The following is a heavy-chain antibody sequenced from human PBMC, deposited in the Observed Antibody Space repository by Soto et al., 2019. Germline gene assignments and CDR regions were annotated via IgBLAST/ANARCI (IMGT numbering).Heavy chain of an antibody. CDR1: GYTFTSYA. CDR2: VDTGNGNT. D-gene: IGHD2-8*01. J-gene: IGHJ4*02. Sequence: ASVKVSCKASGYTFTSYAIHWVRQAPGQSLEWMGWVDTGNGNTKYSQKFQGRVTITRDTYANTAYLQWSSLKASDTAMYYCARVRINGGDGYFDYWGQGSLVTVSS. CDR3: ARVRINGGDGYFDY. V-gene: IGHV1-3*04.